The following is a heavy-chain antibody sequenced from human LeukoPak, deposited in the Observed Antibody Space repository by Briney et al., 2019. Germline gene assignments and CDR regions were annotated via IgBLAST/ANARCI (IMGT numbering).Heavy chain of an antibody. V-gene: IGHV3-66*01. Sequence: GGSLRLSCAASGFTFSSYAMSWVRQAPGKGLEWVSVIYSGGSTYYADSVKGRFTISRDNSKNTLYLQMNSLRAEDTAVYYCARDNRGAVAGLYGMDVWGQGTTVTVSS. CDR3: ARDNRGAVAGLYGMDV. J-gene: IGHJ6*02. CDR2: IYSGGST. D-gene: IGHD6-19*01. CDR1: GFTFSSYA.